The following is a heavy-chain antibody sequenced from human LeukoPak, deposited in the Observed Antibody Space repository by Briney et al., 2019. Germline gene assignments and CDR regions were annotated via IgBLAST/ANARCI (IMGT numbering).Heavy chain of an antibody. Sequence: GGSLRLSCAASGFTFSSYAMSWVRQAPGKGLEWVSAISGSGGSTYYADSVKGRFTISRDNSKNTPYLQMNSLRAEDTAVYYCAKLRTRRYCSGGSCYSVDYWGQGTLVTVSS. CDR1: GFTFSSYA. CDR3: AKLRTRRYCSGGSCYSVDY. CDR2: ISGSGGST. V-gene: IGHV3-23*01. D-gene: IGHD2-15*01. J-gene: IGHJ4*02.